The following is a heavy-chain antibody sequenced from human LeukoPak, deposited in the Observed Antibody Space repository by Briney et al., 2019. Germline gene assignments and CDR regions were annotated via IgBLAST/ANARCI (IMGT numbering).Heavy chain of an antibody. J-gene: IGHJ4*02. V-gene: IGHV3-30*02. CDR3: AKDRSMGDFWSGYLFDY. D-gene: IGHD3-3*01. CDR1: GFTFSSYG. Sequence: GGSLRLSCAASGFTFSSYGMHWVRQAPGKGLEWVAFIRYDGSNKYYADSVKGRFTISRDNSKNTLYLQMNSLRAEDTAVYYCAKDRSMGDFWSGYLFDYWGQGTLVTVSS. CDR2: IRYDGSNK.